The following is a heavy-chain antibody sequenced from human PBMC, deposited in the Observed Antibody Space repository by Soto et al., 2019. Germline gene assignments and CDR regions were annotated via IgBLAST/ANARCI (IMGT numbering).Heavy chain of an antibody. V-gene: IGHV3-7*01. CDR3: VRDVGFDYVN. J-gene: IGHJ4*02. Sequence: EVQLVESGGGLVQPGGSLRISCKGSGFSFSSYWMSWVRQAPGKGLEWVASIKQDESEKYYVDSAKGRFTISRDNVDDSVFLHMNRLRAEDTAVYFCVRDVGFDYVNWGQGTLVTVSS. CDR2: IKQDESEK. CDR1: GFSFSSYW. D-gene: IGHD3-16*01.